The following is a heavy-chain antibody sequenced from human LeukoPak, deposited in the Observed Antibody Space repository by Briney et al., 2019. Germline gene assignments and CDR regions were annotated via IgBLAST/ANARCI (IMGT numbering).Heavy chain of an antibody. J-gene: IGHJ5*02. CDR3: ARVFNYYGTSGYYT. V-gene: IGHV1-2*02. Sequence: ASVKVSFKASGYTFTGYFLHWVRQAPGQGVEWMGWINPNSGGTTFAQKFQGRVTMTRDTSISTAYMELSRLRSDDTAVYYCARVFNYYGTSGYYTWGQGTLVTVSS. D-gene: IGHD3-22*01. CDR1: GYTFTGYF. CDR2: INPNSGGT.